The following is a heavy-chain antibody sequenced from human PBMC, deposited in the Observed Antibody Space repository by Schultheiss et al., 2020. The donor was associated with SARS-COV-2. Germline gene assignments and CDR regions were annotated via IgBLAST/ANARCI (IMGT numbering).Heavy chain of an antibody. V-gene: IGHV1-8*02. CDR1: GGTFSSYG. CDR2: MNPNSGNT. CDR3: ARDRHCSSTSCYRYYYYMDV. D-gene: IGHD2-2*01. Sequence: ASVKVSCKASGGTFSSYGISWVRQATGQGLEWMGWMNPNSGNTGYAQKFQGRVTMTRDTSTSTVYMELSSLRSEDTAVYYCARDRHCSSTSCYRYYYYMDVWGKGTTVTVSS. J-gene: IGHJ6*03.